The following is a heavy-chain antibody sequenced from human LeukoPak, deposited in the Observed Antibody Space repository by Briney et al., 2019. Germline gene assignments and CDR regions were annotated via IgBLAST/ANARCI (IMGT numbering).Heavy chain of an antibody. V-gene: IGHV1-18*01. Sequence: ASVKVSCKASGYTFTSYGISWVRQAPGQGLEWMGWISPYNGNTNYAQKLQGRVTMTTDTSTSTAYMELRSLRSDDTAVYYCARTPYDYGGWDYYMDVWGKGTTVTVSS. D-gene: IGHD4-23*01. CDR2: ISPYNGNT. CDR3: ARTPYDYGGWDYYMDV. J-gene: IGHJ6*03. CDR1: GYTFTSYG.